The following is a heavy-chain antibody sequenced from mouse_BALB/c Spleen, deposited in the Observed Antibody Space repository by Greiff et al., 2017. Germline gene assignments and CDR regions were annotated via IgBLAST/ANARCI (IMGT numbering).Heavy chain of an antibody. V-gene: IGHV1-9*01. CDR2: ILPGSGST. D-gene: IGHD1-2*01. CDR3: ARDYYGSY. J-gene: IGHJ2*01. Sequence: QVQLQQPGAELVRPGVSVKLSCKASGYTFTSYWMHWIKQRPEQGLEWIGEILPGSGSTNYNEKFKGKATFTADTSSNTAYMQLSSLTSEDSAVYYCARDYYGSYWGQGTTLTVSS. CDR1: GYTFTSYW.